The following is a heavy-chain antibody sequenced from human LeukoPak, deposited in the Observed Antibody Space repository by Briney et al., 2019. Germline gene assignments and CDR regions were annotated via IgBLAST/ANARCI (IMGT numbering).Heavy chain of an antibody. CDR1: GFTFSSYA. J-gene: IGHJ4*02. D-gene: IGHD3-10*01. V-gene: IGHV3-23*01. Sequence: GGSLRLSCAASGFTFSSYAMSWVRQAPGKGLEWVSAISGSGGSTYYADSVKGRFTISRDNSKNTLYLQMNSLRAEDTAVYYCAKDRVLGWFGESTRMDYWGQGTLVTVSS. CDR3: AKDRVLGWFGESTRMDY. CDR2: ISGSGGST.